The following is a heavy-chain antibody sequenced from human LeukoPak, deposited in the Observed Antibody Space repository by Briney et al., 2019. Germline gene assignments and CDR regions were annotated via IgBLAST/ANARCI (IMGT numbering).Heavy chain of an antibody. CDR2: IYYSGST. CDR3: ARAYGSGSYHFDY. CDR1: GGSISSYY. V-gene: IGHV4-59*01. Sequence: SETLSLTCTVSGGSISSYYWSWIRQPPGKGLEWIGYIYYSGSTNYNPSLKSRVTISVDTSKNQFSLKLSSVTAADTAVYYCARAYGSGSYHFDYWGQGTLVTVSS. J-gene: IGHJ4*02. D-gene: IGHD3-10*01.